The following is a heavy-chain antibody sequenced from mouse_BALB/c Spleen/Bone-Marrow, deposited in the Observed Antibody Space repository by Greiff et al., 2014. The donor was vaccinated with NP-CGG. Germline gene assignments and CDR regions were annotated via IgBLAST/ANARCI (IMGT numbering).Heavy chain of an antibody. Sequence: EVQLVESGPGLVKPSQSLSLTCSVTGYSITSSYYWNWIRQFPGNKLEWMGYISYDGINNYNPSPKNRISITRDTSKNQFFLRLNSVTTEDTATYYCAALWSEGYYFDYWGQGATLTVSS. CDR1: GYSITSSYY. CDR2: ISYDGIN. J-gene: IGHJ2*01. V-gene: IGHV3-6*02. CDR3: AALWSEGYYFDY.